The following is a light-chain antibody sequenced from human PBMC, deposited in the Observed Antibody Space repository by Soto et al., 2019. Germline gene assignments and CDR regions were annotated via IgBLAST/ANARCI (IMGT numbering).Light chain of an antibody. CDR1: ASGIGTNT. CDR3: VAWDGSLNGYV. J-gene: IGLJ1*01. CDR2: SND. Sequence: QSVLTQPPSASGTPGQRVSISCSGRASGIGTNTVNWYQQFPGTAPKLLLHSNDQRPSGVPDRFSGSKSGTSASLAISGLQSEDEADYYCVAWDGSLNGYVFGTGTKLTVL. V-gene: IGLV1-44*01.